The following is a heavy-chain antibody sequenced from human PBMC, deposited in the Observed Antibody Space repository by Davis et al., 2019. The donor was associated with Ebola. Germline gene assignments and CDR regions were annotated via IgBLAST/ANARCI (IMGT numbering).Heavy chain of an antibody. J-gene: IGHJ4*02. CDR3: AKDTKVGAKGPTFDY. CDR2: ISGSGGST. CDR1: GFTFSSYA. V-gene: IGHV3-23*01. D-gene: IGHD1-26*01. Sequence: GESLKISCAASGFTFSSYAMSWVRQAPGKGLEWVSAISGSGGSTYYADSVKGRFTISRDNSKNTLYLQMNSLRAEDTAVYYCAKDTKVGAKGPTFDYWGQGTLVTVSS.